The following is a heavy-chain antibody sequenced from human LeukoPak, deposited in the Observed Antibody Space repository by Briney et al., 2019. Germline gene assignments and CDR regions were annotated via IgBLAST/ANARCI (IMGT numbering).Heavy chain of an antibody. Sequence: GGSLRLSCAASGFTFSSYWMSWVRQAPGKGLEWVANIKQDGSEKYYVDSVKGRFTISRDNAKNSLYLQMNSLRAEDTAVYYCASGASSGWYAEYFQHWGQGTLVTVSS. V-gene: IGHV3-7*01. J-gene: IGHJ1*01. CDR3: ASGASSGWYAEYFQH. CDR1: GFTFSSYW. D-gene: IGHD6-19*01. CDR2: IKQDGSEK.